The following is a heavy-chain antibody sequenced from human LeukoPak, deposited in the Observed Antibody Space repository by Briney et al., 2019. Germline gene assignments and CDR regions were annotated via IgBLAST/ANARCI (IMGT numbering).Heavy chain of an antibody. Sequence: GGSLRLFCAVSGFTFSQYWMSWVCQAPAKGLEWVANIKHEGCEKQGGSEKNYVDSVKGRFTMSRDNAKNSLYLQMNSLIAQGRAVYYCARSGRGVDSFYFYMDVWRKRTTVTVSS. J-gene: IGHJ6*03. CDR3: ARSGRGVDSFYFYMDV. V-gene: IGHV3-7*01. CDR1: GFTFSQYW. D-gene: IGHD3-10*01. CDR2: IKHEGCEKQGGSEK.